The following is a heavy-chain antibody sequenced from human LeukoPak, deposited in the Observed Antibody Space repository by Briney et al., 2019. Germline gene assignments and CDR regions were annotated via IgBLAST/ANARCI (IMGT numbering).Heavy chain of an antibody. CDR1: GGSFSGYY. D-gene: IGHD3-3*01. CDR3: ARGLYYDFWSGYSTAFDI. CDR2: INHSGST. Sequence: SETLSLTCAVYGGSFSGYYWSWIRQPPGKGLEWIGEINHSGSTNYNPPLKSRVTISVDTSKNQFSLKLSSATAADTAVYYCARGLYYDFWSGYSTAFDIWGQGTMVTVSS. V-gene: IGHV4-34*01. J-gene: IGHJ3*02.